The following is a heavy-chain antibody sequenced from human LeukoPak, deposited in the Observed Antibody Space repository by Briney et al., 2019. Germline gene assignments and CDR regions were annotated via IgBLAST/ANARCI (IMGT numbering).Heavy chain of an antibody. V-gene: IGHV3-64D*06. J-gene: IGHJ3*02. CDR1: GFTFWTYW. CDR2: ISSSGDNT. CDR3: VKVISQYQLRDGFDI. Sequence: GGSLRLSCEASGFTFWTYWMHWVRQAPGKGLEYVSSISSSGDNTYYADSVKGRFTISRDNSKNTLYLQMSSLRAEDTAMYYCVKVISQYQLRDGFDIWGQGTIVTVSS. D-gene: IGHD2-2*01.